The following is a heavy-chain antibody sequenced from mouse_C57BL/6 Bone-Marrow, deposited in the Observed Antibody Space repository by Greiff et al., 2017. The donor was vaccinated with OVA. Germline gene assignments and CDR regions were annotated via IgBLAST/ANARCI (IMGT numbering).Heavy chain of an antibody. J-gene: IGHJ4*01. CDR2: IDPETGGT. V-gene: IGHV1-15*01. CDR1: GYTFTDYE. D-gene: IGHD2-4*01. CDR3: TSGDLYYDYDDGWAMDY. Sequence: VQLQQSGAELVRPGASVTLSCKASGYTFTDYEMHWVKQTPVHGLEWIGAIDPETGGTAYNQKFKGKAILTADKSSSTAYMELRSLTSEDSAVYYCTSGDLYYDYDDGWAMDYWGQGTSVTVSS.